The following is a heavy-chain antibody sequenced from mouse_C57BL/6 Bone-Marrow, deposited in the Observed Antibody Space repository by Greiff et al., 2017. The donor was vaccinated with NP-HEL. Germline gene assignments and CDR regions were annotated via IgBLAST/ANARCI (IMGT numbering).Heavy chain of an antibody. D-gene: IGHD1-1*01. J-gene: IGHJ2*01. CDR1: GYTFTSSG. CDR3: ARRSATTVVNYFDY. Sequence: QVQLQQSGAELARPGASVTLSCKASGYTFTSSGISWVKQRTGPGLAWIGEIYPRSGNTYYNEKFKGKATLTADKFSSTAYMELRSLTSEDSAVYFCARRSATTVVNYFDYWGQGTTLTVSS. CDR2: IYPRSGNT. V-gene: IGHV1-81*01.